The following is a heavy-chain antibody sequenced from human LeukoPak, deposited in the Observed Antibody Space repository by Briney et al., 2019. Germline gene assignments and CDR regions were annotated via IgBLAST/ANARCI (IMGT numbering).Heavy chain of an antibody. CDR1: GFTFSSYA. D-gene: IGHD1-26*01. CDR2: VRGSDAGT. Sequence: GGSLRLSCAAFGFTFSSYAMNWVRQAPGKGLEWVSAVRGSDAGTSYADSVKGRFTISRDNSKNTLYLQMNSLRAEDTAVYYCAKNRGGSYYSGSDYWGQGTLVTVSS. V-gene: IGHV3-23*01. CDR3: AKNRGGSYYSGSDY. J-gene: IGHJ4*02.